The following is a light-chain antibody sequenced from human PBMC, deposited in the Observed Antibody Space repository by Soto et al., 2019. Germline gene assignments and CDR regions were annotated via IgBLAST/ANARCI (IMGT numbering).Light chain of an antibody. V-gene: IGKV3-15*01. Sequence: EVVLTQSPATLSVSPGERATLSCRASQSVHSNLAWYQQKPGQAPSLLISYASTRATGIPARFSGSGSGTEFPLTSSSLQSEDFGVYYCQHYSNWPPTFGPGTKVEIK. CDR1: QSVHSN. CDR3: QHYSNWPPT. CDR2: YAS. J-gene: IGKJ3*01.